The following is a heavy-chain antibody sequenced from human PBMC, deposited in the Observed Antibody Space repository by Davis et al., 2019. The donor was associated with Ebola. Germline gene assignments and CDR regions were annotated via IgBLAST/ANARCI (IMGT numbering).Heavy chain of an antibody. V-gene: IGHV5-51*01. J-gene: IGHJ3*02. CDR1: GNSFSSHW. CDR2: IYTGDSDT. Sequence: GGSLRLSCKDSGNSFSSHWIGWVRQMPGKGLEWMGIIYTGDSDTRSSPSFRGQVTISADKSIKTAFLQWSSLKASDTALYYCASLRRTITGMDDAFDIWGQGTMVTVSS. CDR3: ASLRRTITGMDDAFDI. D-gene: IGHD2-8*02.